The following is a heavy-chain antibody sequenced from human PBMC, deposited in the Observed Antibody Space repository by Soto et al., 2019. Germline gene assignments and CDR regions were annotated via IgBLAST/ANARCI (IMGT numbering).Heavy chain of an antibody. CDR3: ARDRDSGYDRKDHYYYYYYGMDF. CDR1: GDSVSSNSAA. J-gene: IGHJ6*02. V-gene: IGHV6-1*01. Sequence: SQTLSLTCAISGDSVSSNSAAWNWIRQSPSRGLEWLGRTYYRSKWYNDYAVSVKSRITINPDTSKNQFSLQLNSVTPEDTAVYHCARDRDSGYDRKDHYYYYYYGMDFWGQGTTVTVSS. D-gene: IGHD5-12*01. CDR2: TYYRSKWYN.